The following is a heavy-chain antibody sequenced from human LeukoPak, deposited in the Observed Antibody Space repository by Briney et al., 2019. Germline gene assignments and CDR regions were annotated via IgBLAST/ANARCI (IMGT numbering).Heavy chain of an antibody. V-gene: IGHV3-21*01. J-gene: IGHJ4*02. Sequence: KSGGSLRLSCAASGFTFSSYSMNWVRQAPGKGLEWVSCISSSSSYIYYAGSVKGRFTISRDNAKNSLYLQMNSLRAEDTAVYYCARAHNWKYGSFDFWGQGTLVTVSS. CDR1: GFTFSSYS. D-gene: IGHD1-7*01. CDR3: ARAHNWKYGSFDF. CDR2: ISSSSSYI.